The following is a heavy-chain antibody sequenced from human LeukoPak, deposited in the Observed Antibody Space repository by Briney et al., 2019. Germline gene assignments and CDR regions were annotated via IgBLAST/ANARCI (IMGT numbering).Heavy chain of an antibody. Sequence: QPGGSLRLSCAASGFTFSDHYMDWVRQAPGKGLEWVSFIGGSGGSTYYADSVKGRFTISRDNSKNTLYLQMNSLRAEDTAVYYCTTRGGSFSIFDYWGQGTLVTVSS. CDR2: IGGSGGST. CDR1: GFTFSDHY. D-gene: IGHD1-26*01. CDR3: TTRGGSFSIFDY. V-gene: IGHV3-23*01. J-gene: IGHJ4*02.